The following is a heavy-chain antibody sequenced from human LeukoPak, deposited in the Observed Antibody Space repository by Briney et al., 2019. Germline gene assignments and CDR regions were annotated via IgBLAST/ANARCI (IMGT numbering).Heavy chain of an antibody. CDR3: ARWLQFEGFDY. CDR1: GGSISSSSYY. CDR2: IYYSGST. V-gene: IGHV4-39*07. J-gene: IGHJ4*02. Sequence: SETLSLTCTVSGGSISSSSYYWGWIRQPPGKGLEWIGSIYYSGSTYYNPSLKSRVTISVDTSKNQFSLKLSSVTAADTAVYYCARWLQFEGFDYWGQGTLVTVSS. D-gene: IGHD5-24*01.